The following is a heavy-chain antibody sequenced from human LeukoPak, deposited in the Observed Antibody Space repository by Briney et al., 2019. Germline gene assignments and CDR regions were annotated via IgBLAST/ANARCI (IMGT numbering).Heavy chain of an antibody. V-gene: IGHV5-51*01. CDR1: GSSFTSYW. D-gene: IGHD5-24*01. CDR2: IYPGDCDT. J-gene: IGHJ5*02. CDR3: ARRRDGWFDP. Sequence: GASLKISCKGSGSSFTSYWIGGGRQMPGKGLEGMGIIYPGDCDTRYSPSFQGQVTISAHKSISTAYLQWSSLKASDTAMYYCARRRDGWFDPWGQGTLVTVSS.